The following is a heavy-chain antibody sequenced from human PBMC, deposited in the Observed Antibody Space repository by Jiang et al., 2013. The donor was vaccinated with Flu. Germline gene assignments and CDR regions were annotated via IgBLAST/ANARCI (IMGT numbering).Heavy chain of an antibody. CDR1: GDTVSSNSAA. CDR2: AYYRSKWFS. D-gene: IGHD4/OR15-4a*01. Sequence: QTLSLTCVISGDTVSSNSAAWAWIRQSPSRGLEWLGRAYYRSKWFSHYAPSVKSRITINPDTSKNQFSLQLNSVTPEDTAVYYCARYYDATGGYLDYWGQGTLVTVSS. J-gene: IGHJ4*02. CDR3: ARYYDATGGYLDY. V-gene: IGHV6-1*01.